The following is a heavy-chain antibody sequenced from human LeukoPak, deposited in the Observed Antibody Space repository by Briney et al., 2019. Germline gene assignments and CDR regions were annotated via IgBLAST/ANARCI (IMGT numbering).Heavy chain of an antibody. CDR1: GYTFTSYY. CDR3: ARDQYETELDY. Sequence: ASVKVSCKASGYTFTSYYMHWVRQAPGQGLEWMGIINPSGGSTSYAQKFQGRVTMTRDTSTSTAYMELSSLRSEDTAVYYCARDQYETELDYWGQGTLVTVSS. CDR2: INPSGGST. J-gene: IGHJ4*02. V-gene: IGHV1-46*01. D-gene: IGHD1-26*01.